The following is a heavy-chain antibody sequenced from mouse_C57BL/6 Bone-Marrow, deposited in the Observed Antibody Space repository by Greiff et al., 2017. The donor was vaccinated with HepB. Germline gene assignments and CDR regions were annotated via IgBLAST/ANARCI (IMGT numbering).Heavy chain of an antibody. CDR2: INPSSGYT. D-gene: IGHD2-1*01. CDR1: GYTFTSYT. Sequence: QVQLQQSGAELARPGASVKMSCKASGYTFTSYTMHWVKQRPGQGLEWIGYINPSSGYTKYNQKFKDKATLTADKSSSTAYMQLSSLTSEDSAVYYCASWSIYYGPWFAYWGQGTLVTVSA. V-gene: IGHV1-4*01. J-gene: IGHJ3*01. CDR3: ASWSIYYGPWFAY.